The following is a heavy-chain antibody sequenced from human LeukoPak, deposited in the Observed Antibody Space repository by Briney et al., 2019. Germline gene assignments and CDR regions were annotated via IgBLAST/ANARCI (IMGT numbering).Heavy chain of an antibody. J-gene: IGHJ4*02. CDR1: GGTFSSYA. CDR2: IIPIFGTA. Sequence: SVKVSCKASGGTFSSYAISWVRHAPGKGLEWMGGIIPIFGTANYAQKFQGRVTITADESTSTAYMELSSLRSEDTAVYYCARDRDYYGIDYWGQGTLVTVSS. CDR3: ARDRDYYGIDY. D-gene: IGHD3-10*01. V-gene: IGHV1-69*13.